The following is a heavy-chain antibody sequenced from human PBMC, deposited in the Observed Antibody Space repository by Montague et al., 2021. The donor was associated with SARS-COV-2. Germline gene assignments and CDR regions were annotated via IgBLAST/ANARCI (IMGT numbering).Heavy chain of an antibody. CDR3: ASGIYPSGSYYNRYYCGLNI. J-gene: IGHJ6*02. CDR1: GGSLSGYY. V-gene: IGHV4-34*01. Sequence: SETLSLTCAVYGGSLSGYYWSWIRQPPEKGLEWIGEINHSANTKYNPSLKSPVTISIDTSKNQFSLKMTSVTAADTATYYCASGIYPSGSYYNRYYCGLNIWGPGTTVIVSS. CDR2: INHSANT. D-gene: IGHD3-10*01.